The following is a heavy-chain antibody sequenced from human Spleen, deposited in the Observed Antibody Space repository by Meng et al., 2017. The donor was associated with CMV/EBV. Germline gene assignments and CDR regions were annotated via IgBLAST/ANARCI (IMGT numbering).Heavy chain of an antibody. J-gene: IGHJ5*02. CDR1: GGSVSSGSHY. CDR2: IYNSGNT. V-gene: IGHV4-61*01. D-gene: IGHD1-1*01. Sequence: SETLSLTCTVSGGSVSSGSHYWSWIRQPPGKGLEWIGHIYNSGNTNYNPSLKSRVAISVDMSKNLFSLRLNSVTAADTAVYYCAREIYHSGTGPNWFDPWGQGTLVTVSS. CDR3: AREIYHSGTGPNWFDP.